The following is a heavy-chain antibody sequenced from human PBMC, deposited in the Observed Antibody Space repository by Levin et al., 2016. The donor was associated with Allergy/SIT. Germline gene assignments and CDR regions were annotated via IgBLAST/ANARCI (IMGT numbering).Heavy chain of an antibody. CDR3: ARDSWVDMYGSGTYYDY. D-gene: IGHD3-10*01. CDR1: GASISRYY. V-gene: IGHV4-59*12. Sequence: SETLSLTCTVSGASISRYYWSWIRQPPGKGLEWIGDIHYSGNTNNNPSLKSRVTISVDTSKNQLSLKLSSVTAADTAVYYCARDSWVDMYGSGTYYDYWGQGTLVTISS. CDR2: IHYSGNT. J-gene: IGHJ4*02.